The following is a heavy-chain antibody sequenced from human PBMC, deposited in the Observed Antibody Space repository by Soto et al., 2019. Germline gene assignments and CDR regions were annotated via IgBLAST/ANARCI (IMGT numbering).Heavy chain of an antibody. CDR2: MYHSGSM. Sequence: SDPPSLTRAVSGYSISSGYYWGWLRQPPGKGLEWIGHMYHSGSMYYNPSLQSRVTISMDTSKNEFSLKLTSVTAADTAVYYCGRQKGGGIYGDYVADWGQGTLVTVSS. D-gene: IGHD4-17*01. J-gene: IGHJ4*02. V-gene: IGHV4-38-2*01. CDR3: GRQKGGGIYGDYVAD. CDR1: GYSISSGYY.